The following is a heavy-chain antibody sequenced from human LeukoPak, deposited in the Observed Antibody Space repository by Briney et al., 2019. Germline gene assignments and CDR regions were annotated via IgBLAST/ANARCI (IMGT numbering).Heavy chain of an antibody. Sequence: SVKVSCKASGGTFSSYAISWVRQAPGQGLEWMGGIIPIFGTANYAQKFQGRVTITTDESTSSAYMELSSLRSEDTAVYYCARDYYDSSGYYGYWGQGTLVTVSS. CDR1: GGTFSSYA. J-gene: IGHJ4*02. CDR2: IIPIFGTA. D-gene: IGHD3-22*01. CDR3: ARDYYDSSGYYGY. V-gene: IGHV1-69*05.